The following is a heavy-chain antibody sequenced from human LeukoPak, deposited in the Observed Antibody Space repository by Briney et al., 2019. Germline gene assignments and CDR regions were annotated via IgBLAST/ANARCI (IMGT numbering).Heavy chain of an antibody. Sequence: GGSLRLSCAASGFTFSSYGMSWVRQAPGERLEWGSAISGSGGSAYYADSVKGRCTISRDNSKNTLYLQMNSLRDEDTAVYYCAKLLYYYDSSQPYWGQGTLVTVSS. J-gene: IGHJ4*02. CDR3: AKLLYYYDSSQPY. D-gene: IGHD3-22*01. CDR2: ISGSGGSA. V-gene: IGHV3-23*01. CDR1: GFTFSSYG.